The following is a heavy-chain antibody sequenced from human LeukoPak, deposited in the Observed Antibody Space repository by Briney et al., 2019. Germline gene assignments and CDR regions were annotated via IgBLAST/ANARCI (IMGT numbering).Heavy chain of an antibody. CDR3: ARRSSSWYDNWFDP. V-gene: IGHV4-39*01. CDR2: IYYSGST. D-gene: IGHD6-13*01. J-gene: IGHJ5*02. CDR1: GGSISSSSYY. Sequence: SETLSLTCTVSGGSISSSSYYWGWIRQPPGKGLEWIGSIYYSGSTYYNPSLKSRVTISVDTSKNQFSLKPSSVTAADTAVYYCARRSSSWYDNWFDPWGQGTLVTVSS.